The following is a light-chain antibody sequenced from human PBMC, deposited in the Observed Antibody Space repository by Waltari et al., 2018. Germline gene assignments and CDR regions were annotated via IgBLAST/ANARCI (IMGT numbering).Light chain of an antibody. V-gene: IGKV4-1*01. Sequence: DIVMTQSPDSLAVSLGERVSINCKSSQSIFHASNNKNYLAWYQQKAGQPPKLLIYWPSSREFGVPKRFSGTGSGTDFTLTISSLEAEDVAIYFCQQYYSMPLTFGPGTTVEI. J-gene: IGKJ3*01. CDR1: QSIFHASNNKNY. CDR3: QQYYSMPLT. CDR2: WPS.